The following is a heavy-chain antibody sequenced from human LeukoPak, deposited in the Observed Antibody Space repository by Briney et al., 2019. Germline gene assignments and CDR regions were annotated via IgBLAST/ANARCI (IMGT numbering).Heavy chain of an antibody. CDR1: GGSISSTTSY. J-gene: IGHJ4*02. CDR3: ARHGSTDYFDY. CDR2: IYYSGST. Sequence: SETLSLTCAVSGGSISSTTSYWGWIRQPPGKGLEWIGRIYYSGSTFYHSSLKSRDPISVDKSQTQFSLRLSSVTAADTAVYYCARHGSTDYFDYWGQGTLVTVSS. V-gene: IGHV4-39*01. D-gene: IGHD2-2*03.